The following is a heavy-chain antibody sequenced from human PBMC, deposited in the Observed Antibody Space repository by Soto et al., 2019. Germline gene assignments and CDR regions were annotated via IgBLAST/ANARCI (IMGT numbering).Heavy chain of an antibody. CDR2: IYYSGST. J-gene: IGHJ3*02. D-gene: IGHD6-13*01. CDR3: ARRYSSSWGRLDAFDI. V-gene: IGHV4-39*01. CDR1: GGSISSSSYY. Sequence: SETLSLTCTVSGGSISSSSYYWGWIRQPPGKGLEWIGSIYYSGSTYYNPSLKSRVTISVDTSKNQFSLKLSSVTAADTAVYYCARRYSSSWGRLDAFDIWGQGTMVTVSS.